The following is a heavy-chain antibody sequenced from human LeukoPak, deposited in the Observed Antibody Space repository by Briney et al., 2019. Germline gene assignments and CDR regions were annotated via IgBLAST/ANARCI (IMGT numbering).Heavy chain of an antibody. CDR3: AREDDSSGPDY. CDR2: ISSSSSYI. J-gene: IGHJ4*02. Sequence: PGGSLRLSCAASGFIFSNSAMHWVRQAPGKGLEWASSISSSSSYIYYADSVKGRFTISRDNAKNSLYLQMNSLRAEDTAVYYCAREDDSSGPDYWGQGTLVTVSS. V-gene: IGHV3-21*01. CDR1: GFIFSNSA. D-gene: IGHD6-19*01.